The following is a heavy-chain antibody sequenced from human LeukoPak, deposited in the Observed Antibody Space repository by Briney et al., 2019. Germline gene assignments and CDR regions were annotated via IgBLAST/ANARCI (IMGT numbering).Heavy chain of an antibody. J-gene: IGHJ6*03. V-gene: IGHV1-69*01. CDR2: IIPIFGTA. CDR1: GGTFSSYA. D-gene: IGHD3-3*01. CDR3: ARDPPRDFGVVIMGGDYYMDV. Sequence: SVKVSCKASGGTFSSYAISWVRQAPGQGLEWMGGIIPIFGTANYAQKFQGRVTITADESTGTAYMELSSLRSEDTAVYYCARDPPRDFGVVIMGGDYYMDVWGKGTTVTVFS.